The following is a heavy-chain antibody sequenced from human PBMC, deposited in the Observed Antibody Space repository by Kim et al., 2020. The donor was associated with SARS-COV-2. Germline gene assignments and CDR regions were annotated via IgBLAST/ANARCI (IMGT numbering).Heavy chain of an antibody. CDR2: IYYSGST. CDR1: GGSISSYY. J-gene: IGHJ4*02. D-gene: IGHD3-16*01. V-gene: IGHV4-59*08. Sequence: SETLSLTCTVSGGSISSYYWSWIRQPPRKGLEWIGYIYYSGSTNYNPSLKSRVTISVDTSKNQFSLKLSSVTAADTAVYYCARFLGGASYYFDYWGQGTLVTVSS. CDR3: ARFLGGASYYFDY.